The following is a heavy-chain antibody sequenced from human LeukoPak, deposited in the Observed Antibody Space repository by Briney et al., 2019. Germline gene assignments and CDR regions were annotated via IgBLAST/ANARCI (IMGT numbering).Heavy chain of an antibody. CDR1: GGTFSSYA. Sequence: SVKVSCKASGGTFSSYAISWVRQAPGQGLEWMGGIIPIFGTANYAQKFQGRVTITTDESTSTAYMELSSLRSEDTAVYYCAGNPIFDSAFDYWGQGTLVTVSS. D-gene: IGHD5/OR15-5a*01. CDR2: IIPIFGTA. J-gene: IGHJ4*02. V-gene: IGHV1-69*05. CDR3: AGNPIFDSAFDY.